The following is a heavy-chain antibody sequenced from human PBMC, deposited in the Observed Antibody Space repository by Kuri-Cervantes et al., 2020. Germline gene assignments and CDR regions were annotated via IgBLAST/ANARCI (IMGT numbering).Heavy chain of an antibody. Sequence: GSLRLPCAVYGGSFSGYYWSWIRQPPGKGLEWIGEINHSGSTYYNPSLKSRVTISIDTSQNQFSLRLSSVTAADTAVYFCARRNNYDSSAYYYDHFDYWGQGILVTVSS. D-gene: IGHD3-22*01. CDR1: GGSFSGYY. J-gene: IGHJ4*02. V-gene: IGHV4-34*01. CDR3: ARRNNYDSSAYYYDHFDY. CDR2: INHSGST.